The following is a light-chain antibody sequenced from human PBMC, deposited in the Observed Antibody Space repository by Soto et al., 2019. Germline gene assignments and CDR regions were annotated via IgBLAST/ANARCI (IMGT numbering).Light chain of an antibody. J-gene: IGLJ1*01. V-gene: IGLV2-11*01. CDR2: DVS. CDR3: CSYAGTYV. Sequence: QSVLTQPRSVSGSPGQSVTISCSGTSSDVGGYNYVSWYQQHPGKAPKLMIYDVSKRPSGVPDRFSGSKSGNTASLTILGLQAEDEADYYCCSYAGTYVFGTGTKVTVL. CDR1: SSDVGGYNY.